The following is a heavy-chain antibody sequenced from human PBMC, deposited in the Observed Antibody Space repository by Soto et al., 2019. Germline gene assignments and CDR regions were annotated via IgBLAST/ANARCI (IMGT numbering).Heavy chain of an antibody. CDR3: AREGQLGY. CDR2: INAGNGNT. J-gene: IGHJ4*02. CDR1: GYTFTSYA. V-gene: IGHV1-3*01. Sequence: ASVKVSCKASGYTFTSYAIHWVRQAPGQRLEWMGWINAGNGNTKYSQKFQGRVTMTTDTSTSTAYMELKSLRYDDTAVYYCAREGQLGYWGQGTPVTVSS. D-gene: IGHD6-6*01.